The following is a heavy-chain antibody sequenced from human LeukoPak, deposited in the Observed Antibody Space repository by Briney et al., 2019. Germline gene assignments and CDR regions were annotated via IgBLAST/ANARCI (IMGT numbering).Heavy chain of an antibody. J-gene: IGHJ4*02. CDR3: ARDQTISGSYLTEFDY. CDR2: ISYDGSNK. D-gene: IGHD1-26*01. CDR1: GFTFSSYA. V-gene: IGHV3-30-3*01. Sequence: GGSLRLSCAASGFTFSSYAMHWVRQAPGKGLEWVAVISYDGSNKYYADSVKGRFTISRDNSKNTLYLQMNSLRAEDTAVYYCARDQTISGSYLTEFDYWGQGTLVTVSS.